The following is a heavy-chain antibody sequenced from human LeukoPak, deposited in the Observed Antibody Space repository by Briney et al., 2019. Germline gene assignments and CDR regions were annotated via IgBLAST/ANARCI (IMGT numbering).Heavy chain of an antibody. Sequence: SQTLSLTFAISGDSVSINSAAWNWIRQSPSRGLEWLGRTYYGSKWYNDYAVSVKSRITINPDTSKNQFSLQLNSVTPEDTAVYYCARALWFGDYHQLDYFDYWGQGTLVTVSS. D-gene: IGHD3-10*01. V-gene: IGHV6-1*01. J-gene: IGHJ4*02. CDR3: ARALWFGDYHQLDYFDY. CDR2: TYYGSKWYN. CDR1: GDSVSINSAA.